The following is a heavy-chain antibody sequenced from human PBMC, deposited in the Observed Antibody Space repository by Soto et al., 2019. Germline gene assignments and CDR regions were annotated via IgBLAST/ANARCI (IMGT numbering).Heavy chain of an antibody. CDR2: IIPIFGTA. Sequence: QVQLVQSGAEVKKPGSSVKVSCKASGGTFSSYAISWVRQAPGQGLEWMGGIIPIFGTANYAQKFQGRVTITADESTNTAYMELSSLRSEDTAVYYCASARDYYDSSGRSPGAFDYWGQGTLVTVSS. D-gene: IGHD3-22*01. V-gene: IGHV1-69*01. CDR3: ASARDYYDSSGRSPGAFDY. CDR1: GGTFSSYA. J-gene: IGHJ4*02.